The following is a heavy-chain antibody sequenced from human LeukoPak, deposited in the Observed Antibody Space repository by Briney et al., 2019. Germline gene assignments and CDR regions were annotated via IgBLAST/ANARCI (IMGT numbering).Heavy chain of an antibody. J-gene: IGHJ2*01. V-gene: IGHV1-2*02. Sequence: ASVKVSCKASGYTFSDYYMHWVRRAPGQGLEWMGWINPDSGGTNYAQKFQGRVTITRDTSISTAYMELSRLRSDDTAVYYCAREGWVYWHLDLWGRGTLVTVSS. D-gene: IGHD6-19*01. CDR1: GYTFSDYY. CDR2: INPDSGGT. CDR3: AREGWVYWHLDL.